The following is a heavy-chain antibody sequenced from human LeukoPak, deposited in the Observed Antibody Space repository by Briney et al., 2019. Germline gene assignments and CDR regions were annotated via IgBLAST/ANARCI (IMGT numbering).Heavy chain of an antibody. V-gene: IGHV4-39*07. Sequence: SETLSLTCTVSGGSVSTSSYYWGWIRQPPGKGLEWIGGIYSSGYTYYNPSLKSRATISVDTSKNQFSLKLTSVTAADTAVYYCAGSDLTQDYWDYWGQGTLVTVSS. CDR2: IYSSGYT. D-gene: IGHD2-15*01. CDR1: GGSVSTSSYY. J-gene: IGHJ4*02. CDR3: AGSDLTQDYWDY.